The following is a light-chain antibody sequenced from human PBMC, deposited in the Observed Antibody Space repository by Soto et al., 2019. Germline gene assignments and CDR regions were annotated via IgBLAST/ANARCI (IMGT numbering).Light chain of an antibody. V-gene: IGLV1-44*01. CDR1: SSNIGGNT. Sequence: QLVLTQPPSASGTPGQRVTISCSGSSSNIGGNTVNWYRQVPGTAPKLLIYSTNQRPSGVSDRFSGSKSGTSGSLAISGLQSEDEADYYCAAWDDSLNGPVFGGGTKLTVL. CDR3: AAWDDSLNGPV. CDR2: STN. J-gene: IGLJ3*02.